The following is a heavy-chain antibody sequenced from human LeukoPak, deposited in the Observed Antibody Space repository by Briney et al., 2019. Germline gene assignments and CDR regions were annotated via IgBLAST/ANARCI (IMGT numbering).Heavy chain of an antibody. CDR2: NSGSGGST. CDR3: AKDSALLVVAATTFDY. V-gene: IGHV3-23*01. Sequence: PGGSLRLSCAASGFTFSIYSMNWVRQAPGKGREWVSTNSGSGGSTYYADSVKGRFTISRDNSKNTLYLQMNSLRAEDTAVYYCAKDSALLVVAATTFDYWGQGTQVTVSS. D-gene: IGHD2-15*01. J-gene: IGHJ4*02. CDR1: GFTFSIYS.